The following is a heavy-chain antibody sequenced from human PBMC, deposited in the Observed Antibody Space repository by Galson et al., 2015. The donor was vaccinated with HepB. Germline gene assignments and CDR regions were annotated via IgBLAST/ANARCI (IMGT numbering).Heavy chain of an antibody. V-gene: IGHV1-46*01. CDR2: INPSGGSP. CDR3: ARDYYDSSGSTHAFDI. D-gene: IGHD3-22*01. Sequence: SVKVSCKASGYTFTSYYMHWVRQAPGQGLEWMGIINPSGGSPSYAQKFQGRVTMTRDTSTSTVYMELSSLRSEDTAVYYCARDYYDSSGSTHAFDIWGQGTMVTVSS. J-gene: IGHJ3*02. CDR1: GYTFTSYY.